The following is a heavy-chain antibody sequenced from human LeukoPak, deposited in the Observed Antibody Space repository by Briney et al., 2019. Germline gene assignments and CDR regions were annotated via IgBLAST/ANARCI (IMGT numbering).Heavy chain of an antibody. J-gene: IGHJ5*01. V-gene: IGHV3-53*01. Sequence: GGSLRLSCAASGFTVSSNYMSWVRQAPGKGLEWVSVIYSGGSTYYADSVKGRFTISRDNSKNTLYFQMNSLRAEDTAVYYCARPRFPSGWVDSWGQGTLVTVSS. CDR1: GFTVSSNY. CDR2: IYSGGST. CDR3: ARPRFPSGWVDS. D-gene: IGHD3-10*01.